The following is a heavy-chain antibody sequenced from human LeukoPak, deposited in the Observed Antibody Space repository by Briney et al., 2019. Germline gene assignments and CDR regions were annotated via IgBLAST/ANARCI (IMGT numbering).Heavy chain of an antibody. V-gene: IGHV3-23*01. D-gene: IGHD4-11*01. Sequence: PGGSLRLSCAASGFTFSSYGMSWVRQAPGKGLEWVSAISGSGGSTYYADSVKGRFTISRDNAKNSLYLQMNSLRAEDTAVYYCARAKMTTVTTCFDYWGQGTLVTVSS. CDR1: GFTFSSYG. CDR2: ISGSGGST. J-gene: IGHJ4*02. CDR3: ARAKMTTVTTCFDY.